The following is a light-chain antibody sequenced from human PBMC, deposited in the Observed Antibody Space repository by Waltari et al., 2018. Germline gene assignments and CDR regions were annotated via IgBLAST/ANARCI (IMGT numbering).Light chain of an antibody. V-gene: IGKV3-20*01. CDR2: GSS. J-gene: IGKJ1*01. CDR3: QNHERLPAV. Sequence: EIVWTPSPGPLSLSPGERATLSCRATQTVGRYVVWYQQKPGQAPRLLISGSSSRAAGIPDRFSGSGSGTDCSLTISRLEPEDFAVYYCQNHERLPAVFGQGTKVEIK. CDR1: QTVGRY.